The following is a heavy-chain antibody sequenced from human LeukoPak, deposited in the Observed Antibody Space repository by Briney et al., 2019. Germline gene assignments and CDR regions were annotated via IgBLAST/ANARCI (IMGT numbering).Heavy chain of an antibody. D-gene: IGHD6-13*01. CDR1: GFSFSTYW. CDR3: ASVYSSSWYLDY. V-gene: IGHV3-7*02. J-gene: IGHJ4*02. Sequence: PGGSLRLSCAASGFSFSTYWMSWVRQAPGKGLEWVANIKQDGSEKYYVDSAKGRFTISRDNAKNSLYLQMNSLRAEDTAVYYCASVYSSSWYLDYWGQGTLVTVSS. CDR2: IKQDGSEK.